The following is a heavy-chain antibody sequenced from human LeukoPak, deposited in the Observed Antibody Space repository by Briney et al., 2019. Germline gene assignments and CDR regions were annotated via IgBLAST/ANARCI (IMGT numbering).Heavy chain of an antibody. Sequence: GGSLRLSCAASGFTFSSYAMSWVRQAPGKGLEWVSAISGSGGSTYYADSVKGRFTISRDNSKNTLFLQMNSLRAEDTAVYYCAKEPRENSGYYVSGWFDPWGQGTLATVSS. J-gene: IGHJ5*02. CDR1: GFTFSSYA. V-gene: IGHV3-23*01. CDR2: ISGSGGST. CDR3: AKEPRENSGYYVSGWFDP. D-gene: IGHD5-12*01.